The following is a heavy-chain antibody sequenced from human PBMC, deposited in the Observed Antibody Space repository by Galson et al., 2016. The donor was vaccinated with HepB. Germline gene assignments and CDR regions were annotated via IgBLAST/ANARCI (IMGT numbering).Heavy chain of an antibody. J-gene: IGHJ2*01. CDR3: AKDGGTWGYYYGDWNLDL. V-gene: IGHV3-23*01. D-gene: IGHD3-16*01. Sequence: SLRLSCAASGFTFRDSTMTWVRQAPGKGLHWVSTITGSGVSSYYADSVKGRFTTSRDNSKNILYLQMKSLRADDTAVYYCAKDGGTWGYYYGDWNLDLWGRGTLVTVSS. CDR2: ITGSGVSS. CDR1: GFTFRDST.